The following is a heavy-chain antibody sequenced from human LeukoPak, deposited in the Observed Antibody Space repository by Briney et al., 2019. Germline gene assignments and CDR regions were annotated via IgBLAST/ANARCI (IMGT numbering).Heavy chain of an antibody. CDR2: MNPNSGNT. CDR3: ARKYLYGSGKPHFDY. J-gene: IGHJ4*02. V-gene: IGHV1-8*02. CDR1: GYTFTSHG. Sequence: GASVKVSCKASGYTFTSHGISWVRQAPGQGLEWMGWMNPNSGNTGYAQKFQGRVTMTRNTSISTAYMELSSLRSDDTAVYYCARKYLYGSGKPHFDYWGQGTLVTVSS. D-gene: IGHD3-10*01.